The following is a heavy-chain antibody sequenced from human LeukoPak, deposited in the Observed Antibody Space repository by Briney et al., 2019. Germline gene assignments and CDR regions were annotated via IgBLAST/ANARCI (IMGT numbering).Heavy chain of an antibody. V-gene: IGHV4-34*01. CDR1: GGSFSGYY. J-gene: IGHJ5*02. CDR3: ARGLGYCSGGSCYFMIWFDP. CDR2: INHSGST. Sequence: PSETLSLTCAVYGGSFSGYYWSWIRQPPGKGLEWIGEINHSGSTNYNPSLKSRVTISVDTSKNQFSLKLSSVTAADTAVYYCARGLGYCSGGSCYFMIWFDPWGQGTLVTVSS. D-gene: IGHD2-15*01.